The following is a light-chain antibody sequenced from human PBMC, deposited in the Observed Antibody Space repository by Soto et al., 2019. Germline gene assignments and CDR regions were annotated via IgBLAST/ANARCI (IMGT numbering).Light chain of an antibody. J-gene: IGKJ5*01. CDR1: QGISSA. CDR3: QQFNNYIT. Sequence: IQMTQSPSSLSASIGDRVTITCRASQGISSALAWYQQKPGKAPKLLIYDASSLESGVPSRFSGSGSGTDFTLTISSLQPEDFATYYCQQFNNYITFGQGTRLEIK. V-gene: IGKV1D-13*01. CDR2: DAS.